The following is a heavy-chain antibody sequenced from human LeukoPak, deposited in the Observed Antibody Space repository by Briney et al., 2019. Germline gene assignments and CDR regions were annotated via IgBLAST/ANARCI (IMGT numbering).Heavy chain of an antibody. CDR3: TRSGYSYGGGGDY. CDR1: GFTFRGSA. Sequence: PGGSPRLSCAASGFTFRGSAMHWVRQASGKGLEWVGRIRSKANSYATAHAASVKGRFTMSRDDSNNTAYLQMNSLSTEDTAVYYCTRSGYSYGGGGDYWGQGTLVTVSS. J-gene: IGHJ4*02. V-gene: IGHV3-73*01. CDR2: IRSKANSYAT. D-gene: IGHD5-18*01.